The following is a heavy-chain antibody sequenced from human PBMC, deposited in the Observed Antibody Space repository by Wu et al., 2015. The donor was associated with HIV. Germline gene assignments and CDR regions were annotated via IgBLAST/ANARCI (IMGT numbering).Heavy chain of an antibody. V-gene: IGHV1-69*12. D-gene: IGHD3-10*01. CDR3: ARSPPHAEWFGELLPFDY. CDR1: GDTFSNYA. CDR2: ILPIYGTT. J-gene: IGHJ4*02. Sequence: QVHLVQSGAEVKKPGSSVKVSCKASGDTFSNYAINWVRQAPGQGLEWMGDILPIYGTTHYAQKFQGRVTISADESTTTAYMELRSLRSDDTAVYYCARSPPHAEWFGELLPFDYWGQGTLVTVSS.